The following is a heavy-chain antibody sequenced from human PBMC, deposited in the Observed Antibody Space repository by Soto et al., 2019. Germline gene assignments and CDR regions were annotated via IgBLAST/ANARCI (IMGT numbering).Heavy chain of an antibody. Sequence: PSETLSLTCAVYGESFSNHYWTWIRQSPGRGLEWVGEINYSGSTRYNWSLGSRVTISVDTSKNQFSLMVTSVTAEDTAVHYCARGVVYRDVGLAYGMDVWGQGTTVTVSS. V-gene: IGHV4-34*01. CDR1: GESFSNHY. D-gene: IGHD3-22*01. J-gene: IGHJ6*02. CDR3: ARGVVYRDVGLAYGMDV. CDR2: INYSGST.